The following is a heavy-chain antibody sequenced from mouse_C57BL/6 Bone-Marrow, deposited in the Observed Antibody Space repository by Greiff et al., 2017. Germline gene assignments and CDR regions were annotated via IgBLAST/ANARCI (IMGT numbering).Heavy chain of an antibody. CDR2: IHPNSGST. V-gene: IGHV1-64*01. J-gene: IGHJ4*01. Sequence: VQLQQSGAELVKPGASVKLSCKASGYTFTSYWMHWVKQRPGQGLEWIGMIHPNSGSTNYNEKFKSKATLTVDKSSSTAYMQLSSLTSEDSAVYYCATIYYGSSYRAMDYWGQGTSVTVSS. CDR1: GYTFTSYW. CDR3: ATIYYGSSYRAMDY. D-gene: IGHD1-1*01.